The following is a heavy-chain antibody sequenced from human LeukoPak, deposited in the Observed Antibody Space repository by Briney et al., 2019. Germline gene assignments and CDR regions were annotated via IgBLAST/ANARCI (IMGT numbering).Heavy chain of an antibody. CDR3: ARGRQLHLGELFPFAEFFQP. Sequence: ASVKVSCKASGYAFTGSYIHWVRQAPGQGLEWMGWINPNSGGTDYGKKFQGRVTMTGDTSINTAYMELSSLRSDDTAVYYCARGRQLHLGELFPFAEFFQPWGQGTLVTVFS. CDR1: GYAFTGSY. J-gene: IGHJ1*01. V-gene: IGHV1-2*02. CDR2: INPNSGGT. D-gene: IGHD3-16*01.